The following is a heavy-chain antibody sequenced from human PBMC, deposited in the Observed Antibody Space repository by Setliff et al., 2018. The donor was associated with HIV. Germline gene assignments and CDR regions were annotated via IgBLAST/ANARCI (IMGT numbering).Heavy chain of an antibody. D-gene: IGHD5-18*01. CDR1: GFTFDSYS. V-gene: IGHV3-23*01. CDR2: ITSGGST. J-gene: IGHJ4*02. Sequence: GGSLRLSCATSGFTFDSYSIIWVRQAPGKGLEWVSIITSGGSTYYADSAKGRFIISRDNSQNTLYLQMNSLRADDTAIYYCAKGFRPVDTALVSGPTYWGQGIRVTVSS. CDR3: AKGFRPVDTALVSGPTY.